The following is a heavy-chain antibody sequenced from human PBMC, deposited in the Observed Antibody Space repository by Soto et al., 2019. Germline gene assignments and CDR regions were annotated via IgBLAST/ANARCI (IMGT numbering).Heavy chain of an antibody. CDR1: GYTFTTHW. V-gene: IGHV5-51*01. Sequence: PGSSLKISCKGSGYTFTTHWLAWVRQMPGKGLEWMGVLYPGDSNIKYSPSFPVQVTISADKSMNTAYLQWSSLKASDTAMYYCARPMTSVTTDEYWGQGTLVTVSS. CDR2: LYPGDSNI. CDR3: ARPMTSVTTDEY. D-gene: IGHD4-17*01. J-gene: IGHJ4*02.